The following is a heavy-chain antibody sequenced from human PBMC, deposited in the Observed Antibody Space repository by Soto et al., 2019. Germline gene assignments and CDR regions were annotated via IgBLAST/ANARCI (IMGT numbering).Heavy chain of an antibody. CDR1: NSSLGXXX. J-gene: IGHJ3*01. Sequence: QVHLEQWGAGLLKPSETLSLTCAIYNSSLGXXXWXXIRQSPGKGLEWLGELIHGGSTNYNPSLKSRVTFSLDTSKNQFSLQLMSVTAADTAXYXXXXSXXXXXXXXXXXXXXXXSFDVWGRGTLVTVSS. CDR3: XXSXXXXXXXXXXXXXXXXSFDV. CDR2: LIHGGST. V-gene: IGHV4-34*02.